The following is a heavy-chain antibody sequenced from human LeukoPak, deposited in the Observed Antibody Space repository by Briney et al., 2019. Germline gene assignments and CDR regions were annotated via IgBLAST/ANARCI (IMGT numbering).Heavy chain of an antibody. J-gene: IGHJ4*02. D-gene: IGHD2-15*01. V-gene: IGHV3-74*01. Sequence: GGSLRLSCAASGFTFSDYWMHWVRQAPGKGLVWVSHITPDGSSTSYADSVKGRFTISRDNAKNTLYLQMNSLRAEDTAVYYCATQDILDYWGQGTLVTVSS. CDR2: ITPDGSST. CDR1: GFTFSDYW. CDR3: ATQDILDY.